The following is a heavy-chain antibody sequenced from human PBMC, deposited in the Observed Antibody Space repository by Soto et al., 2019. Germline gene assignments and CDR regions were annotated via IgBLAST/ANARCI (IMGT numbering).Heavy chain of an antibody. CDR1: GGSISSGGYS. D-gene: IGHD3-22*01. CDR3: ARVPYDSSGYSEGWFDP. CDR2: IYHSGST. V-gene: IGHV4-30-2*01. Sequence: QLQLQESGSGLVKPSQTLSLTCAVSGGSISSGGYSWSWIRQPPGKGLEWIGYIYHSGSTYYNPSLKSQVTISVDRSKNQFSLKLSSVTAADTAVYYCARVPYDSSGYSEGWFDPWGQGTLVTVSS. J-gene: IGHJ5*02.